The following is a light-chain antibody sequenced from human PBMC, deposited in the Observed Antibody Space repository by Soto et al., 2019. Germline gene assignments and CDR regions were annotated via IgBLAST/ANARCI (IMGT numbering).Light chain of an antibody. CDR3: QHRCGWSI. Sequence: IVLTQSPATLSLSPGERATLSCRASQSTVRYVAWYQHKPGQAPRLLIYYTSIRAAGISDRFSGSWSGTDFPLPSSCLEPGDFAVYDGQHRCGWSIFGQRTKLHIK. J-gene: IGKJ2*01. CDR1: QSTVRY. V-gene: IGKV3-11*01. CDR2: YTS.